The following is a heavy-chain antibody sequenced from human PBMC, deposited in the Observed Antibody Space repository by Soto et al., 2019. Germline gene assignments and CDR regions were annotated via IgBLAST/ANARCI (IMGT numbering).Heavy chain of an antibody. CDR1: GDSISGSYY. Sequence: SETLSLTCTVSGDSISGSYYWGWIRQPPGKGLEWIGIIYYSGSTYSNPSLKSRVSISVDTSKNQFTLKLSSVTAAVSSVECGARIRFGHYYYYMDVWGKGTTVTVSS. V-gene: IGHV4-39*01. J-gene: IGHJ6*03. CDR3: ARIRFGHYYYYMDV. CDR2: IYYSGST. D-gene: IGHD3-16*01.